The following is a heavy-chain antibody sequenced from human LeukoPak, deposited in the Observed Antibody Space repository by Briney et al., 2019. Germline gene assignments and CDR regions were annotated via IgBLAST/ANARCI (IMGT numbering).Heavy chain of an antibody. J-gene: IGHJ4*02. D-gene: IGHD1-26*01. Sequence: PSVTLSLTCSVSGGSISIYYWSWIRQPPGKGLEWIGYVYNSGSTDYNPSLKSRVTISVDTSKNQFSLKVNSVTASDTAVYYCVRDRELYYWGQGILVTVSS. CDR1: GGSISIYY. V-gene: IGHV4-59*01. CDR3: VRDRELYY. CDR2: VYNSGST.